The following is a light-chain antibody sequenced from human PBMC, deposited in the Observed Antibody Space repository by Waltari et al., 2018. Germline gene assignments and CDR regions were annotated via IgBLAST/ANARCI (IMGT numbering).Light chain of an antibody. CDR1: TIASES. V-gene: IGLV3-21*04. J-gene: IGLJ2*01. Sequence: SYVLAQPPSVSVAPGETARITCGGNTIASESVHWYQQKPGQAPVLVIYYDNDRPSGIPERFSGSSSGNTATLTISGVEAGDEADYYCQVWHSSSSQVVFGGGTELTVL. CDR2: YDN. CDR3: QVWHSSSSQVV.